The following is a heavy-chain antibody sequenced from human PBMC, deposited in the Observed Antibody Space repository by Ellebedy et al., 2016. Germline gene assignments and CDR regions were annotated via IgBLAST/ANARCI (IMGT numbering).Heavy chain of an antibody. CDR3: AKGRLPLDYGDN. CDR2: ISGSGGST. V-gene: IGHV3-23*01. CDR1: GFTFSSYG. J-gene: IGHJ4*02. Sequence: GESLKISXAASGFTFSSYGMHWVRQAPGKGLEWVSGISGSGGSTYYADSVKGRFTISRDNSKNTLYLQMNSLRAEDTAVYYCAKGRLPLDYGDNWGQGTLVTVSS.